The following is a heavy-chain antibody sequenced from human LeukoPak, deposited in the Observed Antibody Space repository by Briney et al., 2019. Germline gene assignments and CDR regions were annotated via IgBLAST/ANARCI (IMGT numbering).Heavy chain of an antibody. V-gene: IGHV4-39*01. CDR2: IYDSGST. Sequence: TXSLXXXXSXGSXRSSYYYWGWIRXPXGKGLEWIGSIYDSGSTYYNPSLKSRVTISVDTSKNQFSLKLNSVTAADTAVYYCARHYGPWGQGTLVTVSS. CDR1: XGSXRSSYYY. D-gene: IGHD3-10*01. J-gene: IGHJ5*02. CDR3: ARHYGP.